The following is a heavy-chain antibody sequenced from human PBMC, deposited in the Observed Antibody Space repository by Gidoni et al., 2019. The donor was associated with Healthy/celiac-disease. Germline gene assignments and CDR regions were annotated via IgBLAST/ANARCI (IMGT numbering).Heavy chain of an antibody. CDR3: ARDTGDGYNHGAFDI. V-gene: IGHV1-69*06. J-gene: IGHJ3*02. Sequence: QVQLVQSGAAVKKPGSSVKVSCKASGGTFISYAISWVRHAPGQGLEWMGGIIPIFGTANYAQKFQGRVTITADKSTSTAYMELSSLRSEDTAVYYCARDTGDGYNHGAFDIWGQGTMVTVSS. CDR2: IIPIFGTA. D-gene: IGHD5-12*01. CDR1: GGTFISYA.